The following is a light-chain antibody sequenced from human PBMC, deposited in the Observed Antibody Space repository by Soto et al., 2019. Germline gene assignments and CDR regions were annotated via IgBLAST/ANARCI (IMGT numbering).Light chain of an antibody. J-gene: IGLJ1*01. CDR2: EVT. CDR3: SSYTSMTTLV. CDR1: SGDVGGYIY. Sequence: QPVLTQPASVSGSPGQSITISCTGTSGDVGGYIYVSWYRQHPGKAPKPIIYEVTNRPSGVSNRFSGSKSGNTASLTISGLQAEDEADYYCSSYTSMTTLVFGTGTKVTVL. V-gene: IGLV2-14*01.